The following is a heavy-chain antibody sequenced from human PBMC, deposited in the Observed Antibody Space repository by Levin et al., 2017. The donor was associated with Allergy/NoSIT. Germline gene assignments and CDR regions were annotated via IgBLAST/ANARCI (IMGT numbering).Heavy chain of an antibody. CDR2: INAGNGNT. CDR1: GYTFTSYA. CDR3: ARGTRGGNIWQQLVERTFDP. J-gene: IGHJ5*02. V-gene: IGHV1-3*01. Sequence: ASVKVSCKASGYTFTSYAMHWVRQAPGQRLEWMGWINAGNGNTKYSQKFQGRVTITRDTSASTAYMELSSLRSEDTAVYYCARGTRGGNIWQQLVERTFDPWGQGTLVTVSS. D-gene: IGHD6-13*01.